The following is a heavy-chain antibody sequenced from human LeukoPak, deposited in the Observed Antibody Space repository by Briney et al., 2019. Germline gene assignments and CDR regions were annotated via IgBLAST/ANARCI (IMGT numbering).Heavy chain of an antibody. CDR1: GFTFSSYA. Sequence: PGGSLRLSCAASGFTFSSYAMHWVRQAPGKGLEWVAVISYDGSNKYYADSVKGRFTISRDNSKNTLYLKMNSLRAEDTAVYYCAGSSGYYYYYGMDVWGQGTTVTVSS. CDR3: AGSSGYYYYYGMDV. CDR2: ISYDGSNK. V-gene: IGHV3-30*04. J-gene: IGHJ6*02. D-gene: IGHD6-19*01.